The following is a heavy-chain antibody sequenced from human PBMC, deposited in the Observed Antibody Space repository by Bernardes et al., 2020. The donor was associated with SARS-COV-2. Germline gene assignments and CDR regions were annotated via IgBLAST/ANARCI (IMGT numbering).Heavy chain of an antibody. CDR2: INHSGST. CDR3: ARGFRYSSSWYDLYSYGYPPFR. J-gene: IGHJ4*02. D-gene: IGHD6-13*01. CDR1: GGSFSGYY. V-gene: IGHV4-34*01. Sequence: SETLSLTCAVYGGSFSGYYWSWIRQPPGKGLEWIGEINHSGSTNYNPSLKSRVTISVDTSKNQFSLKLSSVTAADTAVYYCARGFRYSSSWYDLYSYGYPPFRWGQGTLVTVSS.